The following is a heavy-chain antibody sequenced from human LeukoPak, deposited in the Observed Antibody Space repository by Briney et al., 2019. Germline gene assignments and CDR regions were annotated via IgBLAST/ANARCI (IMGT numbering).Heavy chain of an antibody. V-gene: IGHV3-7*01. CDR3: ARGASLYCSGNDCYWAFDR. CDR1: GFTFSDHW. Sequence: GGSLRLSCAASGFTFSDHWTSWVRQAPGKGLEWVANIKQDESKRYYVDSVKGRFTISRDNAKNSLYLQINSLRAEDTAVYYCARGASLYCSGNDCYWAFDRWGQGTLVTVSS. J-gene: IGHJ5*02. D-gene: IGHD2-15*01. CDR2: IKQDESKR.